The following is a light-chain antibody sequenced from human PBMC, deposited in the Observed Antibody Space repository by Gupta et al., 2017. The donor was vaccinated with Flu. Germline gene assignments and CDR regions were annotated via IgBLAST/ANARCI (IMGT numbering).Light chain of an antibody. Sequence: SVSTSSTGTSSDFGGYISVSWYQQHPGNAPTLMIYEVSKRPAGVPDRFSGSKSGNTASLTVSGLQAEDDADYYCSSYAGSNNWVFGGGTELTVL. J-gene: IGLJ3*02. CDR3: SSYAGSNNWV. V-gene: IGLV2-8*01. CDR2: EVS. CDR1: SSDFGGYIS.